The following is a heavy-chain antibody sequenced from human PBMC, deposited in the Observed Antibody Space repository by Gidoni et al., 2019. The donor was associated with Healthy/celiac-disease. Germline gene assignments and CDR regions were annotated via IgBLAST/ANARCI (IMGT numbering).Heavy chain of an antibody. J-gene: IGHJ3*02. CDR3: AREGGVTDAFDI. Sequence: QVQLVESGGGVVQPGRSLRLSCAASGFTFSRYGMHWVRQAPGKGREWVAVIWYDGINKYYADSVKGRFTISRDNSKNTLYLQMNSLRAEDTAVYYCAREGGVTDAFDIWGQGTMVTVSS. CDR2: IWYDGINK. CDR1: GFTFSRYG. D-gene: IGHD2-21*02. V-gene: IGHV3-33*01.